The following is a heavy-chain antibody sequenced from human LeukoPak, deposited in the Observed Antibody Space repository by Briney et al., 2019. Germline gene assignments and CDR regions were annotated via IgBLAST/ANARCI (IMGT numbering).Heavy chain of an antibody. J-gene: IGHJ4*02. CDR3: ARGAVAGTAGFDY. Sequence: GGSLRLSCAASGFTFSSYAMHWVRQAPGKGLEWVAVISYDGSNKYYADSVKGRFTISRDNFKNTLYLQMNSLRAEDTAVYYCARGAVAGTAGFDYWGQGTLVTVSS. CDR1: GFTFSSYA. V-gene: IGHV3-30-3*01. CDR2: ISYDGSNK. D-gene: IGHD6-19*01.